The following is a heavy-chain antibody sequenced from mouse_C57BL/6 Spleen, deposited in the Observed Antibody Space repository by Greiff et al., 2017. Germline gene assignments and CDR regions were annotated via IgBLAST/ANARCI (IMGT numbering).Heavy chain of an antibody. CDR1: GYAFTNYL. D-gene: IGHD2-4*01. J-gene: IGHJ4*01. CDR2: INPGSGGT. V-gene: IGHV1-54*01. Sequence: QVQLQQSGAELVRPGTSVKVSCKASGYAFTNYLIEWVKQRPGQGLEWIGVINPGSGGTNYNEKFKGKTTLTADKSSSTAYMQLSSLTSEDSAVYFCASRGAYDYDGYAMDDWGQGTTVTVSS. CDR3: ASRGAYDYDGYAMDD.